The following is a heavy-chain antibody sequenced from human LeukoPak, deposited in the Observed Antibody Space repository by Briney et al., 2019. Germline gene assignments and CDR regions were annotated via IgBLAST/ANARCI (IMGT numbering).Heavy chain of an antibody. CDR1: GFTFSSYG. Sequence: GGSLRLSCVASGFTFSSYGMHWVRQAPGKGLEWVAFVRYDGSNKYYADSVKGRLTISRDNSKNTMYLQMNSLRVEDTAVYYCAKDRGSSWTFDYWGQGTLVTVSS. CDR3: AKDRGSSWTFDY. J-gene: IGHJ4*02. V-gene: IGHV3-30*02. CDR2: VRYDGSNK. D-gene: IGHD6-13*01.